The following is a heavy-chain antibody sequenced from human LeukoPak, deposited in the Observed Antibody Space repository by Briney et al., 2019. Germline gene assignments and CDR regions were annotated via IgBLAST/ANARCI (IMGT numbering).Heavy chain of an antibody. V-gene: IGHV4-39*01. D-gene: IGHD3-10*01. Sequence: KSSESLSLTCTVSGGSISNSSFFWGYIRQSPGKGLEWIGSIYYTGSTYYNPSLTSRVAIFADTSKNQFSLTLNSVTAADTAVYYCARHYYYGSFDPWGQGTLVTVSS. CDR1: GGSISNSSFF. CDR2: IYYTGST. CDR3: ARHYYYGSFDP. J-gene: IGHJ5*02.